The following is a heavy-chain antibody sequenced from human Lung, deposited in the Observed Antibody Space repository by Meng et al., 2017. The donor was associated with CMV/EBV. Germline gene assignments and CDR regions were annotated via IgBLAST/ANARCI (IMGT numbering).Heavy chain of an antibody. CDR2: IYHSGST. Sequence: VQRQGSVQGLGKPSGALPLTCPVSGGSISSRNWWSWFRQPPGKGLEWIGEIYHSGSTNYNPSLKSRVTISVDKSKNQFSLKLSSVTAADTAVYYCASFPPPGKQWLVTDYWGQGTLVTVSS. CDR1: GGSISSRNW. J-gene: IGHJ4*02. D-gene: IGHD6-19*01. V-gene: IGHV4-4*02. CDR3: ASFPPPGKQWLVTDY.